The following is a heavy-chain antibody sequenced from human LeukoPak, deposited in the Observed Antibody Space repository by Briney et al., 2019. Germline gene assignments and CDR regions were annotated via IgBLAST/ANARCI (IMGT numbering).Heavy chain of an antibody. Sequence: ASVKVSCKASGYTFTSIDINWVRQAPGQGLEWMGWMNPNTGNTAYAQKFQGRVTMTRDTSISTAYMELSSLRSEDTAVYYCAKVTTIRNNWFDPWGQGTLVTVSS. J-gene: IGHJ5*02. CDR3: AKVTTIRNNWFDP. D-gene: IGHD4-17*01. V-gene: IGHV1-8*01. CDR1: GYTFTSID. CDR2: MNPNTGNT.